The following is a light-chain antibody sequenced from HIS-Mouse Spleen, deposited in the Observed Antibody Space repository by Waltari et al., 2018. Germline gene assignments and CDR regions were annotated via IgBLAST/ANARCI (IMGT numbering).Light chain of an antibody. Sequence: QSALTQPASVSGSPGQSITISCTRTSRDVGSYNLVSWYQQHPRKAPKLMIYEGSKRPSGVSNRFSGSKSGNTASLTISGRQAEDEADYYCCSYAGSSTFGVFGGGTKLTVL. V-gene: IGLV2-23*03. CDR1: SRDVGSYNL. CDR3: CSYAGSSTFGV. CDR2: EGS. J-gene: IGLJ3*02.